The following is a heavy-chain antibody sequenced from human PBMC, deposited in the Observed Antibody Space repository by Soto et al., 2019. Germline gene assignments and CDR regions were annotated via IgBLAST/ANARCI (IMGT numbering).Heavy chain of an antibody. CDR3: ARSPIQLWFLY. V-gene: IGHV4-31*03. J-gene: IGHJ4*02. D-gene: IGHD5-18*01. CDR1: GGSISSGGYY. Sequence: PSETLSLTCTVSGGSISSGGYYWSWIRQHPGKGLEWIGYIYYSGSTYYNPSLKSRVTISVDTSKNQFSLKLSSVTAADTAVYYCARSPIQLWFLYWGQGTLVTVSS. CDR2: IYYSGST.